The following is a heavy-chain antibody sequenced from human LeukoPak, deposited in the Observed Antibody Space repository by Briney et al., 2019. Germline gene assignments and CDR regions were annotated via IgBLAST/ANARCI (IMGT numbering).Heavy chain of an antibody. J-gene: IGHJ6*04. CDR2: IYYSGST. V-gene: IGHV4-59*01. CDR1: GGSISSYY. CDR3: ARAVYSSSWYVMDV. D-gene: IGHD6-13*01. Sequence: SETLSLTCTVSGGSISSYYWSWIRQPPGKGLEWIGYIYYSGSTNYNPSLKSRVTISVDTSKNQFSLKLSSVTAADTAVYYCARAVYSSSWYVMDVWGKGTTVTVSS.